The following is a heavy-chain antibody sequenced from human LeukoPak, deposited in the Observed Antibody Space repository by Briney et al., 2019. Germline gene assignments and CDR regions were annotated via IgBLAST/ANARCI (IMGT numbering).Heavy chain of an antibody. D-gene: IGHD2-2*01. CDR3: ARDYCTSTTCPNWFDP. CDR1: GGSISSSSYY. Sequence: PSDTLSLTCTVSGGSISSSSYYWGWLRQPPGTGLEWIGSIYYSGSTYYNPSLKSRVTISVDKSRNQFSLKLNSVTAADTAVYYCARDYCTSTTCPNWFDPWGQGTLVTVSS. J-gene: IGHJ5*02. V-gene: IGHV4-39*07. CDR2: IYYSGST.